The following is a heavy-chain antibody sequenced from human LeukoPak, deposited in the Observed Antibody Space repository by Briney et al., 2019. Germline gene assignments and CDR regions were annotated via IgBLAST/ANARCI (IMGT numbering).Heavy chain of an antibody. D-gene: IGHD1-26*01. CDR1: GFTFSTYW. V-gene: IGHV3-74*01. Sequence: PGGSLRLSCAASGFTFSTYWMDWVRQAPGKGLVWVSRINSDGSSTSYADSVKGRFTISRDNAKNTLYLQMNSLRAEDTAVYYSARDPSEWELPHDYWGQGTLVTVSS. CDR3: ARDPSEWELPHDY. J-gene: IGHJ4*02. CDR2: INSDGSST.